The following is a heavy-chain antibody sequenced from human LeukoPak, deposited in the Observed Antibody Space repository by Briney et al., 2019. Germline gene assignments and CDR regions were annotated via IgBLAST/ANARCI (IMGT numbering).Heavy chain of an antibody. CDR1: GFTFSSYE. Sequence: PGGSLRLSCAASGFTFSSYEMNWVRQAPGKGLEWVSYISSSGSTIYYADSVKGRFTISRDNAKNSLYLQMNSLRAEDTAVYYWARVQYWGSSRTYGMDVWGQGTTVTVSS. CDR3: ARVQYWGSSRTYGMDV. J-gene: IGHJ6*02. D-gene: IGHD7-27*01. CDR2: ISSSGSTI. V-gene: IGHV3-48*03.